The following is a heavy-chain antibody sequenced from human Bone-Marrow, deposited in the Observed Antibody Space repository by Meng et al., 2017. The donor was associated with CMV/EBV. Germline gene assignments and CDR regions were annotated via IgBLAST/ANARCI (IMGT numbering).Heavy chain of an antibody. D-gene: IGHD1-1*01. Sequence: SVKVSCKASGFTFTSSAVQWVRQVRGQRLEWIGWIVVGSGNTNYAQKFQERVTITRDMSTSTAYMELSSLRSEDTAVYYCAADRYDQDYYYYGMDVWGQGTTVTVSS. CDR1: GFTFTSSA. CDR3: AADRYDQDYYYYGMDV. V-gene: IGHV1-58*01. J-gene: IGHJ6*02. CDR2: IVVGSGNT.